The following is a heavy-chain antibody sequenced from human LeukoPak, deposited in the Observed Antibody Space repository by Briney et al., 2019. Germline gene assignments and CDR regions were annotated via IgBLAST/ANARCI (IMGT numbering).Heavy chain of an antibody. CDR1: VDSVSGESAA. Sequence: QTLSLTCALCVDSVSGESAACKWGRQSPSRGIEWLGWTYYRSKWYNDYAVPVKSRITINPDTSKNQFTLQLNSETPEDTAVYYCEIEADTAMVRDAFDIWGKGTMVTVSS. J-gene: IGHJ3*02. CDR2: TYYRSKWYN. CDR3: EIEADTAMVRDAFDI. D-gene: IGHD5-18*01. V-gene: IGHV6-1*01.